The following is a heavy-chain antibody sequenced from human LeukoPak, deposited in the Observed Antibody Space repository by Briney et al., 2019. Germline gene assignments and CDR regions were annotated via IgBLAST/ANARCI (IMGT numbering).Heavy chain of an antibody. CDR1: GYTFTSYG. V-gene: IGHV1-18*01. Sequence: ASVKVSCKASGYTFTSYGISWVQQAPGQGLEWMGWISAYNGNTNYAQKLQGRVTMTTDTSTSTAYMELRSLRSDDTAVYYCARDGITMIVVVTTPFDYWGQGTLVTVSS. CDR2: ISAYNGNT. CDR3: ARDGITMIVVVTTPFDY. D-gene: IGHD3-22*01. J-gene: IGHJ4*02.